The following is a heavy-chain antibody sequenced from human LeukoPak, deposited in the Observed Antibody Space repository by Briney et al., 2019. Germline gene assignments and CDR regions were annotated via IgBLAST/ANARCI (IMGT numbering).Heavy chain of an antibody. D-gene: IGHD3-22*01. CDR3: ARVGIVVVTPFDY. CDR2: INPDSGGT. CDR1: GYTFTGYH. V-gene: IGHV1-2*06. J-gene: IGHJ4*02. Sequence: ASVKVSRKASGYTFTGYHMHWVRQAPGQGLEWMGRINPDSGGTNYAQKFQGRVTMTRDTSISTAYMELSRLRSDDTAVYYCARVGIVVVTPFDYWGQGTLVTVSS.